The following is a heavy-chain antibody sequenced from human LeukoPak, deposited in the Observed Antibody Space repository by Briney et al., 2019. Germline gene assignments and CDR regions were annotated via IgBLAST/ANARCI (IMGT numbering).Heavy chain of an antibody. CDR3: ARGVWGSGSYYNHVWFDP. CDR1: GYTFTSYD. J-gene: IGHJ5*02. D-gene: IGHD3-10*01. V-gene: IGHV1-8*03. Sequence: ASVKASCKASGYTFTSYDINWVRQATGQGLEWMGWMNPNSGNTGYAQKFQGRVTITRNTSISTAHMELSSLRSEDTAVYYCARGVWGSGSYYNHVWFDPWGQGTLVTVSS. CDR2: MNPNSGNT.